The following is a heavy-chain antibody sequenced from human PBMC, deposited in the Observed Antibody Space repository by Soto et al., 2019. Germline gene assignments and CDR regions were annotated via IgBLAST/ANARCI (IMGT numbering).Heavy chain of an antibody. D-gene: IGHD2-21*02. V-gene: IGHV4-34*01. CDR1: GGSFSGYY. J-gene: IGHJ4*02. CDR3: ARDHGGNSDV. CDR2: INHSGST. Sequence: SETLSLTCAVYGGSFSGYYWSWIRQPPGKGLEWIGEINHSGSTNYNPSLKSRVTISVDTSKNQFSLKLSSVTAADTAVYYCARDHGGNSDVWGQGTLVNVSS.